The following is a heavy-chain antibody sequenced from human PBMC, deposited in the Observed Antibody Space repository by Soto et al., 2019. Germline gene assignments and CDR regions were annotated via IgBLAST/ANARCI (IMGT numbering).Heavy chain of an antibody. Sequence: PGGSLRRSSAASGFTFTRYSMNWVRQAPGKGLEWVSSISSTSNYIEDADSMKGRCTVSRDNAKNSVDLDMNSLSAADAAVYYCAKEPPGGWHWFDNWGQGTLVTVSS. CDR3: AKEPPGGWHWFDN. D-gene: IGHD6-19*01. CDR2: ISSTSNYI. V-gene: IGHV3-21*01. CDR1: GFTFTRYS. J-gene: IGHJ4*02.